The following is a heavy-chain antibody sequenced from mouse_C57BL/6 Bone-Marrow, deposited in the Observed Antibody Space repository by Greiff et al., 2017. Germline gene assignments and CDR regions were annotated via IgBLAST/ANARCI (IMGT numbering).Heavy chain of an antibody. J-gene: IGHJ4*01. CDR2: IDPENGDT. D-gene: IGHD2-1*01. Sequence: VQLQQPGAELVRPGASVKLSCTASGFNIKDDYMHWVKQRPEQGLEWIGWIDPENGDTEYASKFQGKATITADTSSNTAYLQLSSLTSEDTAVYYCTPYGNYDYAMDYWGQGTSVTVSS. CDR1: GFNIKDDY. CDR3: TPYGNYDYAMDY. V-gene: IGHV14-4*01.